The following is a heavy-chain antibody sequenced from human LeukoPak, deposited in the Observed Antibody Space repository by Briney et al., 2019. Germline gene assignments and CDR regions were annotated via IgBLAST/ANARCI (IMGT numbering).Heavy chain of an antibody. Sequence: GGSLRLSCAASGFTVGSKFMNWVRQAPGKGLEWVSMFHTDGSTYNADYVKGRFIISRDNSKYTLHIQMNGLRSEDRSVDYGAGGGGYLLDYWGQGTLVTVSS. CDR1: GFTVGSKF. J-gene: IGHJ4*02. V-gene: IGHV3-53*01. CDR2: FHTDGST. CDR3: AGGGGYLLDY. D-gene: IGHD5-24*01.